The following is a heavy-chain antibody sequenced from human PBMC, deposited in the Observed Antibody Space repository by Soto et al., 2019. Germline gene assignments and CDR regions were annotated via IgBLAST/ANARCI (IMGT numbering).Heavy chain of an antibody. V-gene: IGHV3-74*02. D-gene: IGHD2-15*01. CDR2: INSDGSVS. J-gene: IGHJ6*03. Sequence: EVQLVESGGGLVQPGGSLRLSCAASGFTFSNYWMYWVRQAPGTGLEWVSRINSDGSVSSHADSVRGRLTISRDNVKNTLYLHMDSLRAEDTAVYFCARGDCVGGTCYSLAGAFYYYMDVLGKGTTVTVFS. CDR1: GFTFSNYW. CDR3: ARGDCVGGTCYSLAGAFYYYMDV.